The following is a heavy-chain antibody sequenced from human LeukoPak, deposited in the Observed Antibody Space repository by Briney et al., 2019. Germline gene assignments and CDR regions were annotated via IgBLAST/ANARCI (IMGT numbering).Heavy chain of an antibody. CDR3: GRDHRGVIDY. CDR1: GFTFSSHW. D-gene: IGHD3-10*01. J-gene: IGHJ4*02. V-gene: IGHV3-7*05. Sequence: GGSLRLSCAASGFTFSSHWMSWVRQAPEKGLEWVANIKQDGSEIHYVDSVKGRLTISRDNAKNSLYLQMNSLRAEDTAVYYCGRDHRGVIDYWGQGTLVTVSS. CDR2: IKQDGSEI.